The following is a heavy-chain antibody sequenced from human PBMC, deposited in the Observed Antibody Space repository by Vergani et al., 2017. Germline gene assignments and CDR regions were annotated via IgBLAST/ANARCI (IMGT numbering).Heavy chain of an antibody. CDR2: IDWNDNK. CDR3: ARIRRRGRSGYDIFDF. J-gene: IGHJ4*02. V-gene: IGHV2-70*01. CDR1: GFSVSTSEMC. Sequence: QVTLKESGPALVKPTQTLTLTCTFSGFSVSTSEMCVSWIRQPPGKALEWLALIDWNDNKYFNTSLKTRLTISKDASKNQVVLTMTNMDPVDTATYYCARIRRRGRSGYDIFDFWGQGILVTVAS. D-gene: IGHD5-12*01.